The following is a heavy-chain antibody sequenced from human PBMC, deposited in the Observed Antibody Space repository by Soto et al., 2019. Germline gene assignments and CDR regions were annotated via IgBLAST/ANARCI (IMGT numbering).Heavy chain of an antibody. CDR2: ISSSSSYI. J-gene: IGHJ4*02. Sequence: EVQLVESGGGLVKPGGSLRLSCAACGFTFSSYSMNWVRQAPGKGLEWVSSISSSSSYIYYADSVKGRFTICRDNAKNSLYLKMNSLRAEDTAVYYCARAADSYFDYWGQGTLVTVSS. V-gene: IGHV3-21*01. CDR3: ARAADSYFDY. CDR1: GFTFSSYS.